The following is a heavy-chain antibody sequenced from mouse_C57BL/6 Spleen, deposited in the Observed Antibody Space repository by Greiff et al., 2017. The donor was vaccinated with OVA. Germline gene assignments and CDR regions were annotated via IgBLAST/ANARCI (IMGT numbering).Heavy chain of an antibody. CDR1: GYSITSGYY. CDR3: ARDQETGTGYFDV. J-gene: IGHJ1*03. CDR2: ISYDGSN. D-gene: IGHD4-1*01. Sequence: EVKLMESGPGLVKPSQSLSLTCSVTGYSITSGYYWNWIRQFPGNKLEWMGYISYDGSNNYNPSLKNRISITRDTSKNQFFLKLNSVTTEDTATYYCARDQETGTGYFDVWGTGTTVTVSS. V-gene: IGHV3-6*01.